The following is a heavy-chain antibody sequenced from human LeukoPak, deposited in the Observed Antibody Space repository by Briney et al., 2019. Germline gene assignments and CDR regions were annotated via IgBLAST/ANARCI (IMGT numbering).Heavy chain of an antibody. CDR1: GGSISSYY. CDR2: VYYNGST. J-gene: IGHJ3*02. CDR3: ARREGGGAFDI. V-gene: IGHV4-59*01. Sequence: PSETLSLTCTVSGGSISSYYWSWIRQPPGKGLEWIGYVYYNGSTNYNPSLKSRVTISVDTSKNQFSLRLSSVTAADTAVYYCARREGGGAFDIWGQGTMVTVSS. D-gene: IGHD1-26*01.